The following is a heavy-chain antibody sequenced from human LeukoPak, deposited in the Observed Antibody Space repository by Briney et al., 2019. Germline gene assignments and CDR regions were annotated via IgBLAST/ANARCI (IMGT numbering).Heavy chain of an antibody. CDR2: ISGSGGST. J-gene: IGHJ4*02. CDR1: GFTFSSYA. CDR3: AKDTWQTYYYDSSGYYSGYFDY. D-gene: IGHD3-22*01. V-gene: IGHV3-23*01. Sequence: GGSLRLSCAASGFTFSSYAMSWVRQAPGKGLEWVSAISGSGGSTYYADSVKGRFTISRDNSKNTLYLQMNSLRAEDTAVYYCAKDTWQTYYYDSSGYYSGYFDYWGQGTLVTVSS.